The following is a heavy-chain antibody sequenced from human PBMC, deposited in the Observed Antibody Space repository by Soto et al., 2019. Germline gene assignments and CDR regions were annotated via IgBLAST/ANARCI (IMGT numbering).Heavy chain of an antibody. CDR2: VNNVGST. D-gene: IGHD3-22*01. CDR1: GGSVSSYH. J-gene: IGHJ4*02. V-gene: IGHV4-4*08. Sequence: QVQLQESGPGLVKPSETLSLTCSVSGGSVSSYHCSWIRQPPGKGLEWIGWIGYVNNVGSTHYNPSMTGRVTMSEDTSKNQFSLTLSSVTAADTALYYCACTRKWLPFDNWGQGTLVTVSS. CDR3: ACTRKWLPFDN.